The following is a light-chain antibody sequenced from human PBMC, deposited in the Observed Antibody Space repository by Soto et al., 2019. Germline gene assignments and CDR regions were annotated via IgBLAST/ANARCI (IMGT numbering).Light chain of an antibody. CDR3: QQDNNWPLT. CDR1: QTVSSN. J-gene: IGKJ4*01. CDR2: GAS. V-gene: IGKV3-15*01. Sequence: EIVMTQSPAILSVSPGERATLSCRASQTVSSNLAWYQQKPGQAPRLLIYGASTRATGIPARFSGSGSGTEFTLTISSLQSEDFAVYYCQQDNNWPLTFGGGTKVDIK.